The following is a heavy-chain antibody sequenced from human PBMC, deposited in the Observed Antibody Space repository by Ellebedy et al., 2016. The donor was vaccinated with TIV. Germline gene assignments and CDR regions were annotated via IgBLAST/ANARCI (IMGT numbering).Heavy chain of an antibody. J-gene: IGHJ2*01. CDR3: AKGPASIAASGTWYFDL. CDR2: ISGNDGRT. Sequence: GGSLRLSCAASGFIFNDYAMHWVRQVPGKGLEWVSLISGNDGRTYYADAVKGRFTISRDNSKNSLYLQMRSLRTEDTALYYCAKGPASIAASGTWYFDLWGRGTLVTVSS. V-gene: IGHV3-43*02. D-gene: IGHD6-13*01. CDR1: GFIFNDYA.